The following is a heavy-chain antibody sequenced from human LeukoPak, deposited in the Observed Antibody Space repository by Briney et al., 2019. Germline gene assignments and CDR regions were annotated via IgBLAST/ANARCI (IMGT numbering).Heavy chain of an antibody. D-gene: IGHD3-16*02. V-gene: IGHV4-39*07. J-gene: IGHJ4*02. CDR1: GGSISSSSYY. CDR2: INHSGST. CDR3: ARGRYRTTRGGAAAGFLDY. Sequence: ETLSLTCTVPGGSISSSSYYWNWIRQPPGKGLGWIGEINHSGSTNYNPSLKGRVTISVDTSQKQFSLRLRSVTAADTAVYYCARGRYRTTRGGAAAGFLDYWGQGSLVTVST.